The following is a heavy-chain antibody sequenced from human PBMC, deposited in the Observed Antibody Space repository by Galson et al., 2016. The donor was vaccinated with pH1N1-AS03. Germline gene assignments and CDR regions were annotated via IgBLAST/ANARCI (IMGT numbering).Heavy chain of an antibody. D-gene: IGHD5-18*01. Sequence: TLSLTCTVSGDSISDGFFYWTWIRQPAGKGLEWIGRIYPSGNPKYNPSLKSRVSISVDTSKNQFSLQLKSVTAGDTAVYFCARSHVDTTLAVDCWGQGTPVTVSS. CDR3: ARSHVDTTLAVDC. J-gene: IGHJ4*02. V-gene: IGHV4-61*02. CDR1: GDSISDGFFY. CDR2: IYPSGNP.